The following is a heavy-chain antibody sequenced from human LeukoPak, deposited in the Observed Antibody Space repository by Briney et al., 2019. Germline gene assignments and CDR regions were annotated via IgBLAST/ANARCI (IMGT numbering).Heavy chain of an antibody. CDR2: ISYDGSNK. Sequence: GGSLRLSCAASGFTFSSYGMHWVRQAPDKGLEWVAVISYDGSNKYYADSVKGRFTISRDNSKNTLYLQMNSLRAEDTAVYYCARGRPHGNDYWGQGTLVTVSS. CDR3: ARGRPHGNDY. D-gene: IGHD4-23*01. V-gene: IGHV3-30*03. CDR1: GFTFSSYG. J-gene: IGHJ4*02.